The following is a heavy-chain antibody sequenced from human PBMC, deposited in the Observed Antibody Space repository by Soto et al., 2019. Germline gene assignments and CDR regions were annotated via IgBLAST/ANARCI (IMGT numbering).Heavy chain of an antibody. CDR2: INPSGGST. V-gene: IGHV1-46*01. J-gene: IGHJ6*03. CDR3: XXXXXXXXYYYYYMDV. CDR1: GYTFTSYY. Sequence: QVQLVQSGAEVKKPGASVKVSCKASGYTFTSYYMHWVRQAPGQGLEWMGIINPSGGSTSYAQKFQGRVTRTRDTSTSTVYXXXXXXXXXXXXXXXXXXXXXXXXYYYYYMDVWGKGTTVTVSS.